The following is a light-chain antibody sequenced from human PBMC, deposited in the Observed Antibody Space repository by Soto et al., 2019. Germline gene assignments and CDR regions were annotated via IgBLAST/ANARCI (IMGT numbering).Light chain of an antibody. J-gene: IGKJ4*01. CDR2: DAS. CDR3: QQRSNWLT. Sequence: EIVLTQSPVTLSLSPVERATLSCRASQSVSSYLAWYQQKPGQAPRLLIYDASNRATGIPARFSGSGSGTDFTLTISSLEPEDFTVYYCQQRSNWLTIGGGTKVEIK. CDR1: QSVSSY. V-gene: IGKV3-11*01.